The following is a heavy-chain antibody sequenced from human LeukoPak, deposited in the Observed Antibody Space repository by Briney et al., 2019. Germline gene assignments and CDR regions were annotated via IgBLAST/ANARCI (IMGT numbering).Heavy chain of an antibody. D-gene: IGHD3-10*01. CDR1: GYTFTRSG. V-gene: IGHV1-18*01. CDR3: ARLKYYYGSGSYPAYYFDY. J-gene: IGHJ4*02. Sequence: GASVRVSCTASGYTFTRSGISWVRQAPGQEREWMGWISVYNGNTKYAQKLQGKVTLTTDTSTNTAHMGLRCLASDETAVYYCARLKYYYGSGSYPAYYFDYWGQGTLVTVSS. CDR2: ISVYNGNT.